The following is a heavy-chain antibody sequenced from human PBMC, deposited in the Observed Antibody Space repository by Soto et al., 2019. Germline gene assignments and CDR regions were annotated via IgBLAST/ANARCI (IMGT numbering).Heavy chain of an antibody. CDR2: ISAYDGKT. CDR1: GYTFNTYG. V-gene: IGHV1-18*01. CDR3: ARDPHEFRTSYWFDP. D-gene: IGHD3-10*01. J-gene: IGHJ5*02. Sequence: GASVKVSCKTSGYTFNTYGINWVRQAPGQGLELMGWISAYDGKTTYAEKFPGRVTLTTDTSTRPAYMALGSLRSDDTAIYYCARDPHEFRTSYWFDPCGQGTPVTVSS.